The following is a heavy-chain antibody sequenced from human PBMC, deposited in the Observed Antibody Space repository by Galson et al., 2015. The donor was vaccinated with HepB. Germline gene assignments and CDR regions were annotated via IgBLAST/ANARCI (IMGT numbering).Heavy chain of an antibody. CDR3: AKDGGSTYYDYVWGSSPMDV. D-gene: IGHD3-16*01. J-gene: IGHJ6*02. CDR1: GFTFSSYA. CDR2: ISGSGGST. Sequence: SLRLSCAASGFTFSSYAMSWVRQAPGKGLEWVSAISGSGGSTYYADSVKGRFTISRDNSKNTLYLQMNSLRAEDTAVYYCAKDGGSTYYDYVWGSSPMDVWGQGTTVTVSS. V-gene: IGHV3-23*01.